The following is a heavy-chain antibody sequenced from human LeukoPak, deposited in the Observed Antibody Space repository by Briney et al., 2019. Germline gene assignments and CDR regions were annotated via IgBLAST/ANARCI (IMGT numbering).Heavy chain of an antibody. J-gene: IGHJ4*02. CDR2: ISSNTTI. CDR3: SPWETQGSAPADY. Sequence: GGSLRLSCAASGFTFSSYSMNWVRQAPGKGLEWVSYISSNTTIYYADSVKGRFTISRDNAKNSLYLQMNSLRAEDTAVYYCSPWETQGSAPADYWGQGTLVTVSS. CDR1: GFTFSSYS. V-gene: IGHV3-48*01. D-gene: IGHD1-26*01.